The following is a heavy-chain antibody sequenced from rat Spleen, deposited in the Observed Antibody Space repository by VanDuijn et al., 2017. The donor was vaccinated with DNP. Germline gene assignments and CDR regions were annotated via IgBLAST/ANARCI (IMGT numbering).Heavy chain of an antibody. CDR3: AVQLGVFDY. CDR2: INNAGST. CDR1: GYSITSNFK. J-gene: IGHJ2*01. V-gene: IGHV3-3*01. D-gene: IGHD4-4*01. Sequence: EVQLQESGPGLVKPSQSLSLTCSVTGYSITSNFKWTWIRKFPGKELEWMGYINNAGSTNYNPSLKSRFSITRDTSKNQFFLQVNSVRNEDTATYYCAVQLGVFDYWGQGVMVIVSS.